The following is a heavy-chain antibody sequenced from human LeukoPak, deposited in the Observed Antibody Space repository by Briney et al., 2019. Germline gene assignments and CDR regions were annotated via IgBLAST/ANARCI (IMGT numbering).Heavy chain of an antibody. CDR1: GGSISSYY. CDR2: IYYSGST. D-gene: IGHD4-17*01. J-gene: IGHJ3*02. V-gene: IGHV4-59*12. CDR3: ARTDYGLTPTTAFDI. Sequence: SETLSLTCTVSGGSISSYYWGWIRQPPGKGLEWIGYIYYSGSTNYNPSLKSRVTISVDTSKNQFSLKLSSVTAADTAVYYCARTDYGLTPTTAFDIWGQGTMVTVSS.